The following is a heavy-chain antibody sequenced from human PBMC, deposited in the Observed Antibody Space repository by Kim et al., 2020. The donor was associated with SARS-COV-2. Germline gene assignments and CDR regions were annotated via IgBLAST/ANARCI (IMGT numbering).Heavy chain of an antibody. CDR2: ISYDGSNK. Sequence: GGSLRLSCAASGFTFSSYGMHWVRQAPGKGLEWVAVISYDGSNKYYADSVKGRFTISRDNSKNTLYLQMNSLRAEDTAVYYCASGHYSLLWFGELLLGYFDYWGQGTLVTVSS. CDR1: GFTFSSYG. D-gene: IGHD3-10*01. CDR3: ASGHYSLLWFGELLLGYFDY. V-gene: IGHV3-33*05. J-gene: IGHJ4*02.